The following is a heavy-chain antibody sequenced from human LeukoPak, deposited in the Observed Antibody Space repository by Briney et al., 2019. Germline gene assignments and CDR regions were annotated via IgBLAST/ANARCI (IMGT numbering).Heavy chain of an antibody. CDR2: ISPNSGGT. V-gene: IGHV1-2*02. Sequence: GASVKVSCKASGNTFTGYYMHWVRQAPGQGLEWMGWISPNSGGTNYAQKFQGRVTMTRDTSISTAYMELSGLRADDTAVYYCARDRGSSWTNWFDPWGQGTLVTVSS. D-gene: IGHD6-13*01. J-gene: IGHJ5*02. CDR3: ARDRGSSWTNWFDP. CDR1: GNTFTGYY.